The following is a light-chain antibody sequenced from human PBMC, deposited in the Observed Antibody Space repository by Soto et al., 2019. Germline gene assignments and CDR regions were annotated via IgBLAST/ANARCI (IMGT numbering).Light chain of an antibody. CDR2: EVS. Sequence: QSALTQPASVSGSPGQSITISCTGSSSDIGRYNYVSWYQQLPGKAPKLMIYEVSNRPSAVSNRFSGSKSGNTASLSISGLQTEDEADYYCGSYTSATTWVFGGGTKLTVL. CDR3: GSYTSATTWV. J-gene: IGLJ3*02. V-gene: IGLV2-14*03. CDR1: SSDIGRYNY.